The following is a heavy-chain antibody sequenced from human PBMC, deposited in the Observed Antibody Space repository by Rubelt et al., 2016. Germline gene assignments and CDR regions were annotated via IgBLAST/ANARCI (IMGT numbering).Heavy chain of an antibody. Sequence: QVQLVQSGAEVKKPGASVKVSCKASGYTFTSYGISWVRQAPGQGLEWMGWISDYNGNTNYAQKLKGRVTMTTGTSTSTAYMGLRSLRSDDTAVYYCARVEYYYDSSGYSDYWGQGTLVTVSS. J-gene: IGHJ4*02. CDR3: ARVEYYYDSSGYSDY. V-gene: IGHV1-18*01. CDR1: GYTFTSYG. CDR2: ISDYNGNT. D-gene: IGHD3-22*01.